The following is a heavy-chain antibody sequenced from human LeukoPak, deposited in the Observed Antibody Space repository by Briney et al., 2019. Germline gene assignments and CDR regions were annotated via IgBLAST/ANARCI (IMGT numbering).Heavy chain of an antibody. D-gene: IGHD6-6*01. CDR3: ARAHSSSSTFDL. CDR1: GFTFSDYG. V-gene: IGHV3-33*01. CDR2: IWYDGSKK. Sequence: GRSLRLSCAASGFTFSDYGIHWVRQAPGQGLEWVARIWYDGSKKYYADSVKGRFTISRDNTKNTLYLQLNSLRADDTAVYYCARAHSSSSTFDLWGQGTLVTVSS. J-gene: IGHJ4*02.